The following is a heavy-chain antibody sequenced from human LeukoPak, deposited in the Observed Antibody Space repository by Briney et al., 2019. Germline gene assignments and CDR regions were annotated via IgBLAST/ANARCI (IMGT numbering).Heavy chain of an antibody. CDR2: INPNSGGT. D-gene: IGHD6-19*01. J-gene: IGHJ4*02. CDR3: ARDGDSSGWYHFDY. CDR1: GYTFTSYG. V-gene: IGHV1-2*02. Sequence: ASVKVSCKASGYTFTSYGISWVRQAPGQGLEWMGWINPNSGGTNYAQKFQGRVTMTRDTSISTAYMELSRLRSDDTAVYYCARDGDSSGWYHFDYWGQGTLVTVSS.